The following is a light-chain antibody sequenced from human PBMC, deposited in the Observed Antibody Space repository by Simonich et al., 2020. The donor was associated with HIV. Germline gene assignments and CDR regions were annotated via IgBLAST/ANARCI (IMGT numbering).Light chain of an antibody. CDR2: WAA. V-gene: IGKV4-1*01. CDR1: QSVLYSSKNKNY. CDR3: QQYFTTPPT. Sequence: DIVMTQSPDSMAVSLGERATINCTSSQSVLYSSKNKNYLAWYQQKPGQPPQLLIYWAAAREARVPDRFSGSGSGTDFTLTISSLQAEDVAVYYCQQYFTTPPTFGPGTKVDIK. J-gene: IGKJ3*01.